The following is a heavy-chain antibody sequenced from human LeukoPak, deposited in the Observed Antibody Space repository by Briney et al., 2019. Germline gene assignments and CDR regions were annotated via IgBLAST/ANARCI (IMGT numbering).Heavy chain of an antibody. Sequence: SQTLSLTCTVSGGSISSGSYYWSWIRQPAGKGLEWIGRIYTSGSTNYNPPLKSRVTISVDTSKNQFSLKLSSVTAADTAVYYCARESPGVTAKNDYWGQGTLVTVSS. CDR1: GGSISSGSYY. CDR3: ARESPGVTAKNDY. CDR2: IYTSGST. V-gene: IGHV4-61*02. D-gene: IGHD2-21*02. J-gene: IGHJ4*02.